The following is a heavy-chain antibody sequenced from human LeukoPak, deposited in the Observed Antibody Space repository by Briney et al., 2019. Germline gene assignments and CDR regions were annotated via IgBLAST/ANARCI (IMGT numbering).Heavy chain of an antibody. CDR2: IKQDGSEK. V-gene: IGHV3-7*01. CDR1: GFTFTDYW. CDR3: ARVLRSYCRAFDL. Sequence: PGGSLRLSCAASGFTFTDYWMSWVRQVPGKGLERVAIIKQDGSEKFYVDSVKGRFTISRDDAENSLSLQINSLRVEDTALYYCARVLRSYCRAFDLWGQGTMVTVSS. J-gene: IGHJ3*01. D-gene: IGHD3-10*01.